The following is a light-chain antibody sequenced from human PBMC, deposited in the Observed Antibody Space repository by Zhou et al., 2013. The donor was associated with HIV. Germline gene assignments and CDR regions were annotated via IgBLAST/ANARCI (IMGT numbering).Light chain of an antibody. CDR3: QHYNSAPLT. V-gene: IGKV1-27*01. CDR1: QGIRNK. J-gene: IGKJ4*01. CDR2: AAS. Sequence: IQMTQSPSSLPASVGDRVTITCRASQGIRNKLAWYHQRPGKAPKLLIYAASTLQPGVPSRFSGSGSGTDFTLTISRLQPEDVAIYYCQHYNSAPLTFGGGTNVEIK.